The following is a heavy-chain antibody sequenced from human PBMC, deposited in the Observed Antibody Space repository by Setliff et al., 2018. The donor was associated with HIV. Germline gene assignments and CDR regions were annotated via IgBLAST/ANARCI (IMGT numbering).Heavy chain of an antibody. V-gene: IGHV4-34*01. D-gene: IGHD2-2*01. CDR3: VTSSSWSSRLNF. J-gene: IGHJ4*02. CDR1: GGSFSGYY. Sequence: SETLSLTCAVYGGSFSGYYWSWIRQPPGKGLEWIGEISHSGSTDYNPSLKSRVTMSVDTSKNQFSLKLTSVTAADTAVYYCVTSSSWSSRLNFWGPGMLVTVSS. CDR2: ISHSGST.